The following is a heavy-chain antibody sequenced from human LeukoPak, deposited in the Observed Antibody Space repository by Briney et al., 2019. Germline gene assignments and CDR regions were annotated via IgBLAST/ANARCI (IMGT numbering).Heavy chain of an antibody. CDR2: IYHSGST. D-gene: IGHD6-13*01. CDR3: ARHSGMAEGDY. J-gene: IGHJ4*02. V-gene: IGHV4-38-2*01. CDR1: GYSISRGYY. Sequence: SETLSLTCAVSGYSISRGYYWDWIRQPPGKGLAWIGTIYHSGSTYYNPSLKSRVTISVDTSKNQYSLKLSSVTAADTAVYYCARHSGMAEGDYWGQGTLVTVSS.